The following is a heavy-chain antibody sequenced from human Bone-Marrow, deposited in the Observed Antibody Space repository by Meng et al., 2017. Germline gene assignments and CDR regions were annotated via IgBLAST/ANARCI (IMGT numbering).Heavy chain of an antibody. V-gene: IGHV3-30*01. D-gene: IGHD3-9*01. J-gene: IGHJ6*02. CDR3: ARPPLRYFDWLLNQAIKYYCDYGMDV. CDR1: GFTFSSYA. Sequence: GESLKISCAASGFTFSSYAMHWVRQAPGKGLEWGAVISYDGSNKYYADSVKGRFTISRDNSKNTLYLQMNSLRAEDTAVYYCARPPLRYFDWLLNQAIKYYCDYGMDVWGQGTTVTVSS. CDR2: ISYDGSNK.